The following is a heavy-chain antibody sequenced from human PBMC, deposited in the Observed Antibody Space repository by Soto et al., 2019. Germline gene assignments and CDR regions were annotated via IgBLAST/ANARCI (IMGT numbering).Heavy chain of an antibody. CDR2: IIPIFGTA. J-gene: IGHJ4*02. V-gene: IGHV1-69*01. D-gene: IGHD6-6*01. Sequence: QVQLVQSGAEVRKPGSSVRVSCKASGGSFNRHTISWVRQAPGQGLEWMGGIIPIFGTANHAQKFQGRVTIIADESTSTVYMELSSLRSDDTAIYYCARDSPVRRSSDGGTLDYWGQGTLVTVSS. CDR3: ARDSPVRRSSDGGTLDY. CDR1: GGSFNRHT.